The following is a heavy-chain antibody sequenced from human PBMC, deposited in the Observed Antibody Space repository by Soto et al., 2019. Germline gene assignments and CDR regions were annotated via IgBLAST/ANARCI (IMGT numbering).Heavy chain of an antibody. D-gene: IGHD1-26*01. V-gene: IGHV3-43*01. CDR2: ISWDGGST. J-gene: IGHJ4*02. Sequence: GGSLRLSCAASGFTFDDYTMHWVRQAPGKGLEWVSLISWDGGSTYYADSVKGRFTISRDNSKNSLYLQMNSLRTEDTALYYCAKDQGYSGSLDYWGQGTLVTVSS. CDR3: AKDQGYSGSLDY. CDR1: GFTFDDYT.